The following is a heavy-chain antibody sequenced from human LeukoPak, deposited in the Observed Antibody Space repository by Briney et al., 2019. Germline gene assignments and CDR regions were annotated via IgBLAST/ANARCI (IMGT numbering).Heavy chain of an antibody. V-gene: IGHV3-48*04. D-gene: IGHD3-22*01. CDR2: ISSSGSTI. CDR3: ARDESYYYDSSGNHYGMDV. CDR1: GFTFSSYA. Sequence: GSLRLSCAASGFTFSSYAMSWVRQAPGKGLEWVSYISSSGSTIYYADSVKGRFTISRDNAKNSLYLQMNSLRAEDTAVYYCARDESYYYDSSGNHYGMDVWGQGTTVTVSS. J-gene: IGHJ6*02.